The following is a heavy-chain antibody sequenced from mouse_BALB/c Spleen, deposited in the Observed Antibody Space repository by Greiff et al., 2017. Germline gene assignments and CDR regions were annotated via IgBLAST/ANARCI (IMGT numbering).Heavy chain of an antibody. CDR3: ASYGDAMDY. V-gene: IGHV5-6*02. D-gene: IGHD1-1*02. Sequence: DVMLVESGGDLVKPGGSLKLSCAASGFTFSSYGMSWVRQTPDKRLEWVATISSGGSYTYYPDSVKGRFTISRDNAKNTLYLQMSSLKSEDTAMYYCASYGDAMDYWGQGTSVTVSS. CDR1: GFTFSSYG. CDR2: ISSGGSYT. J-gene: IGHJ4*01.